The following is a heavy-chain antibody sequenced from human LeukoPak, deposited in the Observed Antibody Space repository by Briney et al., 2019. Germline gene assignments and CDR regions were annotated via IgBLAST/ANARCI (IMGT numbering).Heavy chain of an antibody. CDR2: IYTSGST. CDR3: ARDTSNYDFWSGYYTPVD. V-gene: IGHV4-4*07. Sequence: SETLSLTCTVSGGSISSCYWSWIRQPAGKGLEWIGRIYTSGSTNYNPSLKSRVTMSVDTSKNQFSLKLSSVTAADTAVYHCARDTSNYDFWSGYYTPVDWGQGTLVTVSS. CDR1: GGSISSCY. J-gene: IGHJ4*02. D-gene: IGHD3-3*01.